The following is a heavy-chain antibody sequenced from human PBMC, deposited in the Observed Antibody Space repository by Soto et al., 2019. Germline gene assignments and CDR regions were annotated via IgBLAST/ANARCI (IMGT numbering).Heavy chain of an antibody. CDR3: ARDKTHYDFWSGYYT. CDR2: ISAYNGNT. J-gene: IGHJ5*02. Sequence: ASVKVSCKASGYTFTSYGISWVRQAPGQGLEWMGWISAYNGNTNYAQKLQGRVTMTTDTSTSTAYMELRSLRSDDTAVYYCARDKTHYDFWSGYYTWGQGTLGTVSS. CDR1: GYTFTSYG. D-gene: IGHD3-3*01. V-gene: IGHV1-18*01.